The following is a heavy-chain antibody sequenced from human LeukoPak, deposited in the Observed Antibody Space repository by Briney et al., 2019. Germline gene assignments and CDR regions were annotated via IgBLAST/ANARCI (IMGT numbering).Heavy chain of an antibody. Sequence: GGSLRLSCAASGFTFSSYNMNWVRQAPGKGLEWVSSISSSSSYIYYADSVKGRFTISRDNAKNSLYLQMNSLRAEDTAVYYCARDQTYYYDSSGYDAFDIWGQGTMVTVSS. CDR1: GFTFSSYN. V-gene: IGHV3-21*01. CDR3: ARDQTYYYDSSGYDAFDI. D-gene: IGHD3-22*01. CDR2: ISSSSSYI. J-gene: IGHJ3*02.